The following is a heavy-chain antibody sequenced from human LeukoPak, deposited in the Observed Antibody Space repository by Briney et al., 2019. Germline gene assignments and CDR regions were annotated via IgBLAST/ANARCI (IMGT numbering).Heavy chain of an antibody. CDR1: GFTFSDYY. V-gene: IGHV3-11*01. J-gene: IGHJ4*02. CDR3: ARNHEAVAGTFDS. Sequence: PGGSLRLSCAASGFTFSDYYVNWIRQAPGKGLEWVSYISRGGNTIYYADSVKGRFTISRDNAKNSLYLQMNSLRAEDTAVYYCARNHEAVAGTFDSWGQGTLVTVSS. CDR2: ISRGGNTI. D-gene: IGHD6-19*01.